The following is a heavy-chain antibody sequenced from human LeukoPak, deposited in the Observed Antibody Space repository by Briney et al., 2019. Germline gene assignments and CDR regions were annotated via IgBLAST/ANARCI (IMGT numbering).Heavy chain of an antibody. V-gene: IGHV4-30-4*01. D-gene: IGHD3-22*01. Sequence: PSQTLSLTCRDSGGSISSGDYYWSWIRQPPGKGLEWIGYIYYSGSTYYNPSLKSRLTISLDTSKNQFSLKLSSVTAADTAVYYCAHGYYPDAFNIWGQGTMVTVSS. CDR2: IYYSGST. J-gene: IGHJ3*02. CDR3: AHGYYPDAFNI. CDR1: GGSISSGDYY.